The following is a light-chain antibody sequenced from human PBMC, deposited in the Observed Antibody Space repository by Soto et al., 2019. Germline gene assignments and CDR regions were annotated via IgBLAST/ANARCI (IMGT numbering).Light chain of an antibody. Sequence: QSALTQPPSASGSPGQSVTISCTGTSSDVGGYNYVSWYQQHPGKAPNLMIYEVSKRPSGVPDRFFGSKSGNTASLTVSGLQAEDEADYYCSSYAGSKVFGTGTKVTVL. V-gene: IGLV2-8*01. CDR2: EVS. CDR1: SSDVGGYNY. J-gene: IGLJ1*01. CDR3: SSYAGSKV.